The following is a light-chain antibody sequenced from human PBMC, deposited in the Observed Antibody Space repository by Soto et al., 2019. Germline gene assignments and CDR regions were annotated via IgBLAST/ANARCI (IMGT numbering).Light chain of an antibody. CDR3: QQNYNTPLT. CDR2: AAS. J-gene: IGKJ4*01. Sequence: DLQMTQSPSSLSASVGDRVTITCRASQTMNNYLNWYQQKPGKAPKLLIYAASSLQSGVPSRFSGSGSATDFTLTISNLQPEDFAIYYCQQNYNTPLTFGGGTKVEIK. V-gene: IGKV1-39*01. CDR1: QTMNNY.